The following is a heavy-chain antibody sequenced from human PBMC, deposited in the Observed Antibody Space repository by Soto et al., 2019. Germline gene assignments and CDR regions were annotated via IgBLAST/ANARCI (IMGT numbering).Heavy chain of an antibody. J-gene: IGHJ4*02. CDR2: IRGTGGTT. Sequence: EVQLLESGGGLAQPGGSLRLSCAASGFTFSSYVMSWVRQAPGKGLEWVSTIRGTGGTTNYAESVEGRFTISRDNSKNTFFLDMSSLRADDTAVYYCAKGARISELVGSFDNCGQGTLVTVSS. CDR3: AKGARISELVGSFDN. V-gene: IGHV3-23*01. CDR1: GFTFSSYV. D-gene: IGHD1-26*01.